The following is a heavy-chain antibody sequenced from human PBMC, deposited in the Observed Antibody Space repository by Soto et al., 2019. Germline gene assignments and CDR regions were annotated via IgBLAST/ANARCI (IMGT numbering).Heavy chain of an antibody. J-gene: IGHJ3*02. Sequence: GGSLKLSFAASGFTFSSYARSWFRQAPGKGLEWAQAIGGGGGSTYYADSVKGRFTISRDNSKNTLYLQMNSLRAEDTAVYYCAKPSKDCSGGSCYSDDAFDIWGQGTMVTVSS. V-gene: IGHV3-23*01. CDR2: IGGGGGST. CDR3: AKPSKDCSGGSCYSDDAFDI. CDR1: GFTFSSYA. D-gene: IGHD2-15*01.